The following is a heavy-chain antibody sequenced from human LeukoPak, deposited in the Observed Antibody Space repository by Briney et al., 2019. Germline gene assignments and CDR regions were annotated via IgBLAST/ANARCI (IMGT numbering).Heavy chain of an antibody. D-gene: IGHD6-6*01. V-gene: IGHV4-39*01. CDR1: GGSISSSSYY. CDR3: ASPSSGSSTYDY. CDR2: INYSGNT. Sequence: PSETLSLTCSVSGGSISSSSYYWGWIRQPPGKGLEWIGSINYSGNTYYNPSLKSRVTISVDTSKNQFSLKLRSVTAADTAVYYCASPSSGSSTYDYWGQGTLVTVSS. J-gene: IGHJ4*02.